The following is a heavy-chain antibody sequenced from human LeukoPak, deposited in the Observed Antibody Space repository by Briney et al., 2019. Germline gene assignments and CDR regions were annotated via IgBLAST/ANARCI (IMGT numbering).Heavy chain of an antibody. CDR3: ARHRYDSSGLYLCYFDY. J-gene: IGHJ4*02. CDR2: IYYSGTT. Sequence: SETLSLTCTVSGGSISSTNYYWGLTRQPPGKGLEWIGSIYYSGTTHYNPSLKSRVTLSVDTSKNQFSLKLSSVTAADTAVYHCARHRYDSSGLYLCYFDYWGQGSLVTVSS. V-gene: IGHV4-39*01. D-gene: IGHD3-22*01. CDR1: GGSISSTNYY.